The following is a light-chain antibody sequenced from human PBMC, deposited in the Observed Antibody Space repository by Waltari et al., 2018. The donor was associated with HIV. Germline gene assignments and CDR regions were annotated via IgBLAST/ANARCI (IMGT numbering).Light chain of an antibody. CDR3: AAWDVSVSGRGVI. CDR2: RNN. J-gene: IGLJ2*01. CDR1: ASNIGRGY. V-gene: IGLV1-47*01. Sequence: QSVLTQPPSASGAPGQSVTISCSGSASNIGRGYVYWFQQLPGTAPTLLMYRNNQRPSGVPDRFSASKSGTSASLAISGLRPDDEADYYYCAAWDVSVSGRGVIFGGGTKLTVL.